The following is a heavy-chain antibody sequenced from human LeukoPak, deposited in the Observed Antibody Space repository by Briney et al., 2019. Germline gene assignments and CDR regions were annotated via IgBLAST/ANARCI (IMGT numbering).Heavy chain of an antibody. CDR3: ARVSPTVTPIYYYYYMDV. V-gene: IGHV3-7*01. CDR2: IKQDGSEK. D-gene: IGHD4-17*01. CDR1: GFTFSSYW. J-gene: IGHJ6*03. Sequence: GGSLRLSCAASGFTFSSYWMSWVRQAPGKGLEWVANIKQDGSEKYYVDSVKGRFTISRDNAKNSLYLQMNSLRAEDTAVYYCARVSPTVTPIYYYYYMDVWGKGTTVTVSS.